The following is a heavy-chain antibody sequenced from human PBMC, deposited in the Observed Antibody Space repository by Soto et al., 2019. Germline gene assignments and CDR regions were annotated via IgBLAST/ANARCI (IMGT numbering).Heavy chain of an antibody. V-gene: IGHV5-51*01. Sequence: LGESLKISCKGSGYSFTTYWIGWVRQRPGKGLEWMGIIYPGDSDTRYSPSLQGQVTISADKSISTAYLQWSSLQASDTAMYYCARHPAARTTEFDYWGQGTLVTVSS. CDR1: GYSFTTYW. CDR2: IYPGDSDT. D-gene: IGHD4-17*01. J-gene: IGHJ4*02. CDR3: ARHPAARTTEFDY.